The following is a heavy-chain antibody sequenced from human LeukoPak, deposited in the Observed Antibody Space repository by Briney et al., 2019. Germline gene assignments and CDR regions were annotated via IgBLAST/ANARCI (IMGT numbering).Heavy chain of an antibody. Sequence: ASVKVSCKASGYTFTGYYTHWVRQAPGQGLEWMGWVNPNSGGTNYAQKFQGRVTMTRDTSISTAYMELSRLRSDDTAVYYCASRSFNDYSTYYFDYWGQGTLVTVSS. D-gene: IGHD4-4*01. CDR3: ASRSFNDYSTYYFDY. CDR1: GYTFTGYY. V-gene: IGHV1-2*02. J-gene: IGHJ4*02. CDR2: VNPNSGGT.